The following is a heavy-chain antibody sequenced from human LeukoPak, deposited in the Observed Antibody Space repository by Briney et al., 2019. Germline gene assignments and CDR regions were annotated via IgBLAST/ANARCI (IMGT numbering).Heavy chain of an antibody. CDR1: GFSFSSYY. Sequence: VASVKVSCKASGFSFSSYYMHWVRQAPGQGLEWMGWISPNSGDTKYAQKFQGRVTMTRDTSISTAYMELSSLRSDDTAVYYCVRALSTVATWLYLWGRGTLVTVSS. CDR3: VRALSTVATWLYL. V-gene: IGHV1-2*02. CDR2: ISPNSGDT. J-gene: IGHJ2*01. D-gene: IGHD4-17*01.